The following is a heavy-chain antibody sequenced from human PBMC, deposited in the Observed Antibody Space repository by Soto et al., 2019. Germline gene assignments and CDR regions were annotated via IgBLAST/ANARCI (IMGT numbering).Heavy chain of an antibody. Sequence: ASVKVCCKSSGYTFTSYDMHWVRQAPGQGLEWMGIINPSGGSTSYAQKFQGRVTMTRDTSTSTVYMELSSLRSEDTAVYYCATRSTNNWFDPWGQGTLVTVSS. D-gene: IGHD2-2*01. CDR1: GYTFTSYD. J-gene: IGHJ5*02. V-gene: IGHV1-46*01. CDR3: ATRSTNNWFDP. CDR2: INPSGGST.